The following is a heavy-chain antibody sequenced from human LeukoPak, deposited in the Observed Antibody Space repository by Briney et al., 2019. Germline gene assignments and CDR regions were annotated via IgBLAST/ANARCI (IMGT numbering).Heavy chain of an antibody. Sequence: GGSLRLSCAASGFTFTSYAMSWVRQAPGKGLEWVSAISGSGVTTYYAHSVQGRFTISRDNSKNTLYLQMNSLRAEDTSIYYCAKGEVGVSFDYWGQGTLVTVSS. CDR3: AKGEVGVSFDY. V-gene: IGHV3-23*01. CDR1: GFTFTSYA. CDR2: ISGSGVTT. J-gene: IGHJ4*02. D-gene: IGHD1-26*01.